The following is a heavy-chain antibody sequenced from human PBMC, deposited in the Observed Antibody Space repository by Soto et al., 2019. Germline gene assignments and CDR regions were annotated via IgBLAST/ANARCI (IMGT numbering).Heavy chain of an antibody. Sequence: ASVKVSCKASGYTFTGYYMHWVRHAPGQGLEWMGWINPNSGGTNYAQKFQGWVTMTRDTSISTAYMELSRLRSDDTAVYYCARGPAYDSSGYPILSIDYWGQGTLVTVSS. CDR3: ARGPAYDSSGYPILSIDY. J-gene: IGHJ4*02. V-gene: IGHV1-2*04. CDR1: GYTFTGYY. CDR2: INPNSGGT. D-gene: IGHD3-22*01.